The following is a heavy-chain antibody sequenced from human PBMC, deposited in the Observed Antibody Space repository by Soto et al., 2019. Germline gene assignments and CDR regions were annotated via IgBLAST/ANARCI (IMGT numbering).Heavy chain of an antibody. D-gene: IGHD2-2*03. CDR3: AKDPDGYCSSTSCYFDY. CDR1: GFTFSSYA. Sequence: GGSLRLSCAASGFTFSSYAMSWVRQAPGKGLEWVSAISGSGGSTYYADSVKGRVTISRDNSKNTLYLKMNSLRAEDTAVYYCAKDPDGYCSSTSCYFDYWGQGTLVTVSS. CDR2: ISGSGGST. J-gene: IGHJ4*02. V-gene: IGHV3-23*01.